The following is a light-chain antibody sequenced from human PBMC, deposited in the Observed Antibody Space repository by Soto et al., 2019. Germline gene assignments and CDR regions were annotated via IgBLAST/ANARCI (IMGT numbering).Light chain of an antibody. Sequence: QSALTQPASVSGSPGQSITISCTGTSSDVGGYNYVSWYQQHPGKAPKLMIYEVSNRPSGVSNRFSGSKSGNTASLTISGLQGEDGAVYYCSPYTRSGPVVFGGGPKLPVL. CDR3: SPYTRSGPVV. CDR2: EVS. CDR1: SSDVGGYNY. J-gene: IGLJ2*01. V-gene: IGLV2-14*01.